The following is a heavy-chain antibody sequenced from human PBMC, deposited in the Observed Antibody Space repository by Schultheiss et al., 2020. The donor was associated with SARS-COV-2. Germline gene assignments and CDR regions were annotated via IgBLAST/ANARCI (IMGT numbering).Heavy chain of an antibody. CDR1: GFTFDDYA. CDR3: ARDRYGDLSFDY. J-gene: IGHJ4*02. CDR2: ISWNSGSI. V-gene: IGHV3-9*01. D-gene: IGHD4-17*01. Sequence: GGSLRLSCAASGFTFDDYAMHWVRQAPGKGLEWVSGISWNSGSIGYADSVKGRFTISRDNAKNSLYLQMNSLRAEDTAVYYCARDRYGDLSFDYWGPGTLVTVSS.